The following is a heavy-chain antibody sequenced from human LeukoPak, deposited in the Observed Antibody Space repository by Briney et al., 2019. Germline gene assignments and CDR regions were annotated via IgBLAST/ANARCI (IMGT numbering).Heavy chain of an antibody. J-gene: IGHJ5*02. D-gene: IGHD5-18*01. Sequence: ETLSLTCTVSGGSISSYYWSWIRQPPGKGLEWIGYIYYSGSTNYNPSLKSRVTISVDTSKNQFSLKLSSVTAADTAVYYCARSGTQLWSINWFYPWGQGTLVTVSS. V-gene: IGHV4-59*01. CDR1: GGSISSYY. CDR3: ARSGTQLWSINWFYP. CDR2: IYYSGST.